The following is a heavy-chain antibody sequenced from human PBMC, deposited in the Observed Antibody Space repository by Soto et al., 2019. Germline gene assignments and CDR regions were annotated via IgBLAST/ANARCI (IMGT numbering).Heavy chain of an antibody. D-gene: IGHD4-17*01. J-gene: IGHJ4*02. V-gene: IGHV4-59*01. CDR3: ARVSNDYGGSGAFDY. Sequence: PSETLSLTCSIFGGSINNYYWSWIRLPPGKGFEWIAYMYSSGITDYNPSLKTRVSISLDTSNFQFSLKLRSVTAADSAVYFCARVSNDYGGSGAFDYWGQGARVTVSS. CDR2: MYSSGIT. CDR1: GGSINNYY.